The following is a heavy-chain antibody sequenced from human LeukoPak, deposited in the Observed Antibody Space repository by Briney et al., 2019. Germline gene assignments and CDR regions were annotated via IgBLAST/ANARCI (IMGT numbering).Heavy chain of an antibody. J-gene: IGHJ3*02. CDR2: IYHSGST. V-gene: IGHV4-30-2*01. Sequence: SETLSLTCAVSGGSISSGGYSWSWIRQPPGKGLEWIGYIYHSGSTYYNPSPKSRVTISVDRSKNQFSLKLSSVTAADTAVYYCARGFSCGGDCYSGQDAFDIWGQGTMVTVSS. CDR1: GGSISSGGYS. CDR3: ARGFSCGGDCYSGQDAFDI. D-gene: IGHD2-21*02.